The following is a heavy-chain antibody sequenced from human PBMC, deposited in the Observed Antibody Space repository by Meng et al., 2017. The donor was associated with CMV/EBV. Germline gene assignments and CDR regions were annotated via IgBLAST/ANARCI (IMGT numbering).Heavy chain of an antibody. Sequence: ASVKVSCKASGGTFSSYAISWVRQAPGQGLEWMGWINPNSGGTNYAQKFQGGVTMTRDTSISTAYMELSRLRSDDTAVYYCARASRQLELEGNNWFDPWGQGTLVTVSS. V-gene: IGHV1-2*02. CDR3: ARASRQLELEGNNWFDP. D-gene: IGHD1-7*01. J-gene: IGHJ5*02. CDR2: INPNSGGT. CDR1: GGTFSSYA.